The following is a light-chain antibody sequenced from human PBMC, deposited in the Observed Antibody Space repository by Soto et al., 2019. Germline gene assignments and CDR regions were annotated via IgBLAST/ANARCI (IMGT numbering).Light chain of an antibody. J-gene: IGKJ1*01. CDR1: QSVSNNH. Sequence: EIVLTQAPGTLSLSPGEGATLSCRASQSVSNNHLAWYQQKPGQAPRLLIYGASNRATGIPDRFSGSGSGTDFTLTISRLEPEDFAVYYCQQYGSSGTFGQGTKVEIK. CDR2: GAS. V-gene: IGKV3-20*01. CDR3: QQYGSSGT.